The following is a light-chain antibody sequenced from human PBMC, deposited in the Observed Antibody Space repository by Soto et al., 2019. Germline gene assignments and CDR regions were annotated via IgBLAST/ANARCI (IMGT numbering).Light chain of an antibody. V-gene: IGKV3-15*01. CDR2: GAS. CDR1: QSVRSI. J-gene: IGKJ5*01. Sequence: EIVMTQSPATLSVSPGERATLSCRASQSVRSILAWYQQKPGQAPRLLIYGASTRATGIPARFSGSGSGTEFTLTISSLQSEDFAVYYCQQYANWPPTFGQGTRLEIK. CDR3: QQYANWPPT.